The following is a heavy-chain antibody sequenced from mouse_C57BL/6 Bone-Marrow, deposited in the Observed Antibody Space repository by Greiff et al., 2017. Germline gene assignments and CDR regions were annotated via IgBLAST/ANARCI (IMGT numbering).Heavy chain of an antibody. Sequence: QVQLQQPGAELVKPGASVKMSCKASGYTFTSYWITWVKQRPGQGLEWIGDIYPGSGSTNYNEKFKGKATLTVDTSSRPAYMQLSSLTSEDSAVYYCARSGWDFDYWGQGTTLTVSS. J-gene: IGHJ2*01. V-gene: IGHV1-55*01. CDR3: ARSGWDFDY. CDR1: GYTFTSYW. D-gene: IGHD1-1*02. CDR2: IYPGSGST.